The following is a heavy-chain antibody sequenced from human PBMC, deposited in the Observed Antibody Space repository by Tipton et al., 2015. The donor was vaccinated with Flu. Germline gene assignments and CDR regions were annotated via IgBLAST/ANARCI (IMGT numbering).Heavy chain of an antibody. J-gene: IGHJ4*02. Sequence: SLRLSCAASGFTFSNYAMSWVRQAPGRGLEWVSAIEKNGDHTYYADSVKGRFSISRDNSKNTLFLQVNSLRAEDTAIYFCARSGRRYDWFYFDYWGLGTLVTVSS. CDR3: ARSGRRYDWFYFDY. CDR1: GFTFSNYA. V-gene: IGHV3-23*01. D-gene: IGHD3-9*01. CDR2: IEKNGDHT.